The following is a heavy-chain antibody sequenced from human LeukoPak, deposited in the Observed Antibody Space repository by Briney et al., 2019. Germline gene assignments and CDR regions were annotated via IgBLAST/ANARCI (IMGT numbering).Heavy chain of an antibody. D-gene: IGHD6-13*01. J-gene: IGHJ4*02. CDR3: AKKNLAAAGPNYFDY. CDR2: ISGDGATT. CDR1: GFTFSTDS. Sequence: GGSLRLSCAASGFTFSTDSMNWVRQAPGKGLEWVSIISGDGATTDYADSVKGRFTISRDNSRNTLYLQMNSLRVEDTAVYYCAKKNLAAAGPNYFDYWGQGTLVTVSS. V-gene: IGHV3-23*01.